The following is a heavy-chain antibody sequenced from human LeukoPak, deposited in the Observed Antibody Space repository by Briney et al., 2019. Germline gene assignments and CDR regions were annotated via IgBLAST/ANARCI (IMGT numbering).Heavy chain of an antibody. Sequence: ASVKVSCKASGYTFTNYAMNWVRQAPGRGLEWMGWINTNTGNPTYALGFTGRFVFSLDTSVSTAYLQISSLKAEDTAVYFCARARYCSGGTCYSEFWGQGTLVTVSS. CDR1: GYTFTNYA. CDR2: INTNTGNP. D-gene: IGHD2-15*01. J-gene: IGHJ4*02. V-gene: IGHV7-4-1*02. CDR3: ARARYCSGGTCYSEF.